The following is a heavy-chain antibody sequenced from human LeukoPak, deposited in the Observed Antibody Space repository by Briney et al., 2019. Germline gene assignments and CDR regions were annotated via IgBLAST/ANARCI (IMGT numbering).Heavy chain of an antibody. J-gene: IGHJ6*02. D-gene: IGHD5-24*01. CDR3: ARDLGGDGYNYYYYGMDV. V-gene: IGHV4-61*01. CDR2: IYYSGST. Sequence: SETLSLTCTVSGGSVSSGSYYWSWIRQPPGKGLEWIGYIYYSGSTNYNPSLKSRVTISVDTSKNQFSLKLSSVTAADTAVYYCARDLGGDGYNYYYYGMDVWGQGTTVTVSS. CDR1: GGSVSSGSYY.